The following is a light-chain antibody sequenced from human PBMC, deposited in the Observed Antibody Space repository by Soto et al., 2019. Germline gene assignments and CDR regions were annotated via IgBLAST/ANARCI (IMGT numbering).Light chain of an antibody. CDR3: LSYTSRSTPLYV. CDR2: EVS. CDR1: TSDVGAYNF. Sequence: QSVLTQPASVSGSPGQSITISCTGTTSDVGAYNFVSWFQHHPGKVPKLIIYEVSHRPSGVSNRFSGSKSGNTDSLTISGLQAEHEDDYYGLSYTSRSTPLYVFGSGTKLTVL. J-gene: IGLJ1*01. V-gene: IGLV2-14*01.